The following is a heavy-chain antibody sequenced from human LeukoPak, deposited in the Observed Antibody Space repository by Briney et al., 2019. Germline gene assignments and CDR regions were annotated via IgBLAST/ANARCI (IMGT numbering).Heavy chain of an antibody. CDR1: GYTFTIYG. Sequence: ASVKVSCKASGYTFTIYGINWVRQAPGQGLEWMGWISAYSGDTNYAQKLRGRVTMTTDTSTSTAYMELRSLRSDDTAVYYCARDRVPYYFDYWGQGTLVTVSS. J-gene: IGHJ4*02. V-gene: IGHV1-18*01. D-gene: IGHD3-10*01. CDR2: ISAYSGDT. CDR3: ARDRVPYYFDY.